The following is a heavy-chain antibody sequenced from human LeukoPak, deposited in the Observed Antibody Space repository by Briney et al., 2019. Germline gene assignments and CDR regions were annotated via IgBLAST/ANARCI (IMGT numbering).Heavy chain of an antibody. Sequence: ASVKVSCKASGGTFSSYAISWVRQAPGQGLEWMGRIIPILGIANYAQKFQGRVMITADKSTSTAYMELSSLRSEDTAVYYCATFLYYDFWSGYYPYYYGMDVWGQGTTVTVSS. D-gene: IGHD3-3*01. CDR2: IIPILGIA. J-gene: IGHJ6*02. CDR3: ATFLYYDFWSGYYPYYYGMDV. V-gene: IGHV1-69*04. CDR1: GGTFSSYA.